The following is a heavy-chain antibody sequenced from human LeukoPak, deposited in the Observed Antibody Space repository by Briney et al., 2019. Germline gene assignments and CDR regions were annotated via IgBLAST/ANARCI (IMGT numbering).Heavy chain of an antibody. D-gene: IGHD6-19*01. CDR1: GYTFTGYY. CDR3: TRTGYTSGWGFDF. CDR2: INPNTGAT. J-gene: IGHJ4*02. Sequence: ASVKVSCKASGYTFTGYYMHWVRQAPGQGLEWMAWINPNTGATKYAQTFQGRVTMTRDTSISTAYMDLSGQRSDDTAVYYCTRTGYTSGWGFDFWGQGTLVTVSS. V-gene: IGHV1-2*02.